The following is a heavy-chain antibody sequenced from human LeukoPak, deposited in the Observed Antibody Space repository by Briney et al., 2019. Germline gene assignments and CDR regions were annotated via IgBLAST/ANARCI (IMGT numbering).Heavy chain of an antibody. CDR2: FYYSGST. CDR1: GGSLSSSSYY. CDR3: ASPVVPAATHSYWDPGMDV. V-gene: IGHV4-39*01. D-gene: IGHD2-2*01. J-gene: IGHJ6*02. Sequence: SETLSLTCTVSGGSLSSSSYYWGWIRQPPGKGLEWIGSFYYSGSTYYNPSLKSRVTISVDTSKNQFSLKLSSVTAADTAVYYCASPVVPAATHSYWDPGMDVWGQGTTVTVSS.